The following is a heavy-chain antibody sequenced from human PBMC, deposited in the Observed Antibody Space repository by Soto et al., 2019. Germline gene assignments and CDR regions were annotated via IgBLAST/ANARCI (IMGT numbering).Heavy chain of an antibody. CDR3: ARKDQSSSWSLDYYYGMDV. CDR1: GYTFTGYY. D-gene: IGHD6-13*01. J-gene: IGHJ6*02. V-gene: IGHV1-2*04. CDR2: INPNSGGT. Sequence: ASMKVFCKSSGYTFTGYYIHWVRQAPGQGLEWMGWINPNSGGTNYAQKFQGWVTMTRDESTSTAYMELSSLRSEDTAVYYCARKDQSSSWSLDYYYGMDVWGQGTTVTVSS.